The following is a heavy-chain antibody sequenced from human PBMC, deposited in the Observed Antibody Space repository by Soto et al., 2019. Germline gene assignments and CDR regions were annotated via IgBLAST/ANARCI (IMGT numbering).Heavy chain of an antibody. Sequence: DGQLVESGGGLVQPGGSLRLSCVVSGFTVSTNSMSWFRQAPGKGLEWVSIIYSGGSTYYADSVKGRFTISSDNSKNILYLQMNSLRAEDTAVYYCAREATMGRLVVMTGYWGQGTMVTVSS. D-gene: IGHD3-22*01. CDR1: GFTVSTNS. CDR2: IYSGGST. J-gene: IGHJ4*02. V-gene: IGHV3-66*01. CDR3: AREATMGRLVVMTGY.